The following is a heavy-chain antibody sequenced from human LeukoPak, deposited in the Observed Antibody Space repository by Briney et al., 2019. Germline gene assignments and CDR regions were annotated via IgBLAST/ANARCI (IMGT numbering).Heavy chain of an antibody. CDR1: GGSISSYH. D-gene: IGHD2-15*01. CDR3: ARQEGSCFDY. Sequence: PSETLSLTCTVSGGSISSYHWGLIRQPPGKGLEWIGSIYDSGSTYYNPSLKSRVTISVDTSKNQFSLKLSSVTAADTAVYYCARQEGSCFDYWGQGTLVTVSS. CDR2: IYDSGST. J-gene: IGHJ4*02. V-gene: IGHV4-39*01.